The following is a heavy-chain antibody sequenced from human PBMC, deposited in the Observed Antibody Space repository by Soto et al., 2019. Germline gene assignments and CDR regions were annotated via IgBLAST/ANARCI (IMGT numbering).Heavy chain of an antibody. J-gene: IGHJ4*02. CDR1: GGSISSGGYS. CDR2: IYHSGST. D-gene: IGHD5-18*01. V-gene: IGHV4-30-2*01. CDR3: ARAATAMDYYFDY. Sequence: PSETLSLTCAVSGGSISSGGYSWSWIRQPPGKGLEWIGYIYHSGSTYYNPSLKSRVTISVDRSKNQFSLKLSSVTAADTAVYYCARAATAMDYYFDYWGQGTLVTVS.